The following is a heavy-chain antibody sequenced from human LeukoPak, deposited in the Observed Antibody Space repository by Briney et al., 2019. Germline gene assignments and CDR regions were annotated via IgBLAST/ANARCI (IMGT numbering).Heavy chain of an antibody. CDR2: IYSGGST. D-gene: IGHD5-24*01. CDR1: GFTVSSNY. V-gene: IGHV3-53*01. CDR3: ARDYREKGFDP. Sequence: PGGSLRLSCAASGFTVSSNYMSWVRQAPGKGLEWVSDIYSGGSTYYADSVKGRFTISRDNSKNTLYVEMNSLRAEDTAVYYCARDYREKGFDPWGQGTLVTVSS. J-gene: IGHJ5*02.